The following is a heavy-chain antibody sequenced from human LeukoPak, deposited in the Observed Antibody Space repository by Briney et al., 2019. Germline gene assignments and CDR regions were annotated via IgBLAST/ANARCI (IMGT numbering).Heavy chain of an antibody. CDR1: GGSISSGGYS. J-gene: IGHJ4*02. CDR3: ARHDSGGHHYYINV. Sequence: PSETLSLTCAVSGGSISSGGYSWSWIRQPPGKGLEWIGYIYHSGSTYYNPSLKSRVTISVDRSKNQFSLKLSSVTAADTAVYYCARHDSGGHHYYINVWGQGTLVTVSS. V-gene: IGHV4-30-2*01. D-gene: IGHD3-22*01. CDR2: IYHSGST.